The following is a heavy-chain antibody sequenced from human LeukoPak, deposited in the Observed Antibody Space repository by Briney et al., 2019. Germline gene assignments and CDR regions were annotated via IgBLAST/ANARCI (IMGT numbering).Heavy chain of an antibody. D-gene: IGHD2-2*01. Sequence: GASVKVSCKTSGYTFPSYGLSWVRQAPGQGLEWIGWISASHGNTDYSHKLQGRVTMTIDSFTSTAYLELRSLRSDDTAVYYCAGTLGYCSSSFCYLKYWGQGTLVTVSS. J-gene: IGHJ4*02. CDR3: AGTLGYCSSSFCYLKY. V-gene: IGHV1-18*01. CDR1: GYTFPSYG. CDR2: ISASHGNT.